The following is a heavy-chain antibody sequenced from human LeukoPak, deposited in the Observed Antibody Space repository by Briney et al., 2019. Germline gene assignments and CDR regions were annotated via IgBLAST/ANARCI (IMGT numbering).Heavy chain of an antibody. Sequence: ASVKVSCKASGYTFTGYYMHWVRQAPGQRLEWMGWINPNSGGTNYAQKFQGRVTMTRDTSISTAYMELSRLRSDDTAVYYCARDYHWNYGETYYYYMDVWGKGTTVTVSS. CDR3: ARDYHWNYGETYYYYMDV. V-gene: IGHV1-2*02. D-gene: IGHD1-7*01. J-gene: IGHJ6*03. CDR2: INPNSGGT. CDR1: GYTFTGYY.